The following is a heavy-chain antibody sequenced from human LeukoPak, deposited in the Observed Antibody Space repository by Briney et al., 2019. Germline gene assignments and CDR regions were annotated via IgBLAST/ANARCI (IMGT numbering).Heavy chain of an antibody. CDR3: ARDLYAYYGMDV. J-gene: IGHJ6*02. CDR1: GFTFISYS. Sequence: SGGSLRLSCAASGFTFISYSMNWVRQAPGKGLEWLSYISSSSSDVHYADSVKGRFTISRDNAKSSLYLQMNRLRADDTAVYYCARDLYAYYGMDVWGQGTTVTVSS. V-gene: IGHV3-48*01. D-gene: IGHD2/OR15-2a*01. CDR2: ISSSSSDV.